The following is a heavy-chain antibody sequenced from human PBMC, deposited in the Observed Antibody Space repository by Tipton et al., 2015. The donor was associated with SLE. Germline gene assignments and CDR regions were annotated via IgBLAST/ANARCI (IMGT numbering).Heavy chain of an antibody. D-gene: IGHD6-13*01. Sequence: GSLRLSCAASGFSVTNNYMSWVRQAPGKGLEWVSVIYVPGDTYYADSVKGRFSISRDNAKNSLYLEMNSLRVEDTAVYHCARVAAGWGNYYYYVDVWGKGTTVTVSS. CDR3: ARVAAGWGNYYYYVDV. J-gene: IGHJ6*03. CDR2: IYVPGDT. CDR1: GFSVTNNY. V-gene: IGHV3-53*01.